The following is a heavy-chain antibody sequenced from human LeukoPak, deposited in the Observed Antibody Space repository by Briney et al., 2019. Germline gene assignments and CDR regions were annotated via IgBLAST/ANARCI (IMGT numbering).Heavy chain of an antibody. Sequence: GRSLRLSCTASGFTFGDYLMSWFRQAPGKGLEWIGFISGGTTEYAASVKGRFTISRDDSTSIAYLQMNSLTTEDTAVYYCSRGSGWLSVYWGQGTLDTVSS. J-gene: IGHJ4*02. V-gene: IGHV3-49*03. D-gene: IGHD6-19*01. CDR1: GFTFGDYL. CDR3: SRGSGWLSVY. CDR2: ISGGTT.